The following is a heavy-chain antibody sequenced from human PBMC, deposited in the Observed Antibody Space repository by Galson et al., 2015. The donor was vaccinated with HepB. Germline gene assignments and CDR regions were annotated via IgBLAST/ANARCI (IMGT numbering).Heavy chain of an antibody. CDR3: ARDQQVTNHYYYYGMDV. CDR2: MWYDGTNE. D-gene: IGHD4-17*01. V-gene: IGHV3-33*08. Sequence: SLRLSCAASGFTFSSFGMHWVRQAPGKGLEWMAVMWYDGTNEDYADSVKGRFTISRDNPKNTLYLQMNSLRAEDTAVYYCARDQQVTNHYYYYGMDVWGQGTTVTVSS. CDR1: GFTFSSFG. J-gene: IGHJ6*02.